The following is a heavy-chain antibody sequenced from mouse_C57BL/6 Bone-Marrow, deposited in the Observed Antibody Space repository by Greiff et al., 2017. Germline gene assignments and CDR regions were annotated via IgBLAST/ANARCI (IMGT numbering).Heavy chain of an antibody. CDR2: IYPGDGDT. V-gene: IGHV1-82*01. CDR1: GYAFSSSW. J-gene: IGHJ2*01. D-gene: IGHD1-1*01. CDR3: ARSHYYGSSY. Sequence: QVQLQQSGPELVKPGASVKISCKASGYAFSSSWMNWVKQRPGKGLEWIGRIYPGDGDTNYNGKFKGKATLTADKSSSTAYVQLSSLTSEDSAVYFCARSHYYGSSYWGQGTTLTVSS.